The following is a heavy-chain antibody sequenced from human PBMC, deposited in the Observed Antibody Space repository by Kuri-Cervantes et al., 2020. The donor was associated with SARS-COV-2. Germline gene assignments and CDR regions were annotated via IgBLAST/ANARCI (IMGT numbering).Heavy chain of an antibody. V-gene: IGHV3-48*04. CDR2: ISRGSDTI. CDR3: AKNHGGGYDFSIHFDTYFDY. J-gene: IGHJ4*02. D-gene: IGHD3-3*01. CDR1: GFTFNTYS. Sequence: GESLKISCAASGFTFNTYSMDWVRLAPGKGLEWLAYISRGSDTIYYADSVKGRFTISRDNAKNTLYLQVNSLRAEDTAVYYCAKNHGGGYDFSIHFDTYFDYWGQGTLVTVSS.